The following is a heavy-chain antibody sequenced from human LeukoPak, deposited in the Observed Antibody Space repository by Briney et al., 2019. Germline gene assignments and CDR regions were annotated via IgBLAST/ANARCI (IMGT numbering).Heavy chain of an antibody. Sequence: GGSLRLSCAASGFTFSSYSMNWVRQAPGKGLEWVSYISSSSSTIYYADSVKGRFTISRDNAKNSLYLQMNSLRAEDTAVYYCARDGSGPDYWGQGTLVTVSS. D-gene: IGHD6-19*01. V-gene: IGHV3-48*04. CDR1: GFTFSSYS. CDR2: ISSSSSTI. J-gene: IGHJ4*02. CDR3: ARDGSGPDY.